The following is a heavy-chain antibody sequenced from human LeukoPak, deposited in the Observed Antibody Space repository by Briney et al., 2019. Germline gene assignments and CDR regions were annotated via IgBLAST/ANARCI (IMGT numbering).Heavy chain of an antibody. J-gene: IGHJ4*02. CDR2: IYYSGAT. CDR1: GGFFSSSSYY. D-gene: IGHD3-9*01. V-gene: IGHV4-39*07. Sequence: SETLSLNCTVSGGFFSSSSYYWGWARQPPGKGLEWIGTIYYSGATHYNPSLKSRLTMSVDTSKNQFSLKLSSVTAADTAVYYCARGGTYYDILTGYHPGYYFDYWGQGTLVTVSS. CDR3: ARGGTYYDILTGYHPGYYFDY.